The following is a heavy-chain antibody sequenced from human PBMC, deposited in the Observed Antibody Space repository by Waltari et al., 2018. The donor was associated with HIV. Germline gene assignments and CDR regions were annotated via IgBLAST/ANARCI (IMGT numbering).Heavy chain of an antibody. J-gene: IGHJ6*02. CDR3: TTLSSGWYFFSYGMDV. Sequence: EVWLVESGGGLVKPGGSLRLSCAVSGLTFSNAWMSWVRQPPGKGLEWVSHSKRRGGGGTTKYAAPVKGGFTIAREDSKNTWDLQMKNLKVEDTAVYYWTTLSSGWYFFSYGMDVWGRGTTVTVSS. D-gene: IGHD6-19*01. V-gene: IGHV3-15*06. CDR2: SKRRGGGGTT. CDR1: GLTFSNAW.